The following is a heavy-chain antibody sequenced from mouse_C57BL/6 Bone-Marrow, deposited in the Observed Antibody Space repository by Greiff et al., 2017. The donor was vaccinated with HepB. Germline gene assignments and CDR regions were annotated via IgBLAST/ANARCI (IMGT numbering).Heavy chain of an antibody. D-gene: IGHD2-1*01. CDR1: GYSITSGYY. J-gene: IGHJ4*01. CDR3: AREEAIYYGNYVDYAMDY. V-gene: IGHV3-6*01. Sequence: EVQLVESGPGLVKPSQSLSLTCSVTGYSITSGYYWNWIRQFPGNKLGWMGYISYDGSNNYNPSLKNRISITRDTSKNQFFLKLNSVTTEDTATYYCAREEAIYYGNYVDYAMDYWGQGTSVTVSS. CDR2: ISYDGSN.